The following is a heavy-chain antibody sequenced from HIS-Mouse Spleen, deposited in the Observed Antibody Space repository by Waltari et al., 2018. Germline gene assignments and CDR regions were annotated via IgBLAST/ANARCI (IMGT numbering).Heavy chain of an antibody. CDR3: ARVGNFWSGTD. D-gene: IGHD3-3*01. J-gene: IGHJ4*02. CDR1: GFTFSSYW. V-gene: IGHV3-7*01. Sequence: EVQLVESGGGLVQPGGSLRLSCAASGFTFSSYWMSWVRQAPGKGLEWVAKKKQDGSEKDYVDAMRGRFTIPRDNAKNSLYLQMNSLGAEDTAVYYCARVGNFWSGTDWGQGTLVTVSS. CDR2: KKQDGSEK.